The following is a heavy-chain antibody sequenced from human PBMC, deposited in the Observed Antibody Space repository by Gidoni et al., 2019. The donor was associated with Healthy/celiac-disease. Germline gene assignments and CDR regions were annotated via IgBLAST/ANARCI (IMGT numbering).Heavy chain of an antibody. V-gene: IGHV3-30*18. J-gene: IGHJ4*02. Sequence: QVQLVEPGGGVVQPGRSLRLACAASGLAFCSYGMHWVRQAPGKGLEWVAVISYDGSNKYYADSVKGRFTISRDNSKNTLYLQMNSLRAEDTAVYYCAKDRGDYGGNSGLIWGQGTLVTVSS. D-gene: IGHD4-17*01. CDR1: GLAFCSYG. CDR2: ISYDGSNK. CDR3: AKDRGDYGGNSGLI.